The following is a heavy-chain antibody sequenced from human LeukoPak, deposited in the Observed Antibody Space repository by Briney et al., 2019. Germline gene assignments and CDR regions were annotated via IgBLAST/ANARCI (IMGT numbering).Heavy chain of an antibody. D-gene: IGHD6-13*01. V-gene: IGHV4-39*07. J-gene: IGHJ6*03. Sequence: PSETLSLTCTVSGGSISSSSYYWGWIRQPPGKGLEWIGSIYYSGSTYYNPSLKSRVTISVDTSKNQFSLKLSSVTAADTAVYYCARVVGSSWAGDYYYMDVWGKGTTVTVSS. CDR3: ARVVGSSWAGDYYYMDV. CDR1: GGSISSSSYY. CDR2: IYYSGST.